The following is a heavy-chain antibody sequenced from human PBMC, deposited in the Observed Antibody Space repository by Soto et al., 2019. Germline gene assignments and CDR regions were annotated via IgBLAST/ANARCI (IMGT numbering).Heavy chain of an antibody. V-gene: IGHV4-39*01. Sequence: QLQLQESGPGLVKPSETLSLTCTVSGGSISSSSYYWGWIRQPPGKGLEWIGSIYYSGSTYYNPSLKSRVTISVDTSKNQFSLKLSSVTAADTAVYYCARQAIRTIFGVVITPVELYWFDPWGQGTLVTVSS. CDR3: ARQAIRTIFGVVITPVELYWFDP. J-gene: IGHJ5*02. CDR2: IYYSGST. D-gene: IGHD3-3*01. CDR1: GGSISSSSYY.